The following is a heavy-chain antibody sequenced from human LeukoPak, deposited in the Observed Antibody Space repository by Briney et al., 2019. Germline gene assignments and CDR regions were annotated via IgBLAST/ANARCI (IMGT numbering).Heavy chain of an antibody. CDR1: GFTFSSYG. D-gene: IGHD4-23*01. CDR3: AKEAEDGGNSDRYYFDY. Sequence: PGRSLRLSCAASGFTFSSYGMHWVRQAPGKGLEWVAVISYDGSNKYYADSVKGRFTISRDNSKNTLYLQMNSLRAEDTAVYYCAKEAEDGGNSDRYYFDYWGQGTLVTVSP. J-gene: IGHJ4*02. V-gene: IGHV3-30*18. CDR2: ISYDGSNK.